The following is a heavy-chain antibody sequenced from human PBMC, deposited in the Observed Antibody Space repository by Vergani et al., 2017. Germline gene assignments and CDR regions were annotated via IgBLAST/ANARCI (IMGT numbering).Heavy chain of an antibody. J-gene: IGHJ6*03. Sequence: QVQLQESGPGLVKPSETLSLTCTVSGGSISSYYWSWIRQPPGKGLEWIGYIYYSGSTNYNPSLKSRVTISVDTSKNQFSLKLSSVTAADTAVYYCARATLTGTILYYYYYMDVWGKXP. V-gene: IGHV4-59*01. CDR3: ARATLTGTILYYYYYMDV. CDR2: IYYSGST. D-gene: IGHD1-7*01. CDR1: GGSISSYY.